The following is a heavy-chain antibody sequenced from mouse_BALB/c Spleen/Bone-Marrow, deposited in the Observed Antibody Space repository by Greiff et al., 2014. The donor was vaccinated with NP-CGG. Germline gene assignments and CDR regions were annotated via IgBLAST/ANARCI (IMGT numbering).Heavy chain of an antibody. Sequence: EVMLVESGGDLVKPGGSLKLSCAASGFTFSSYGMSWVRQIPDKRLEWVATISSGGSYTFYPDSVTGRFTISRDNAKNTLNRQMTSLKSEDTAMYYCARRRDYDYFDYWGQGTTLTVSS. CDR3: ARRRDYDYFDY. CDR2: ISSGGSYT. D-gene: IGHD2-4*01. J-gene: IGHJ2*01. CDR1: GFTFSSYG. V-gene: IGHV5-6*02.